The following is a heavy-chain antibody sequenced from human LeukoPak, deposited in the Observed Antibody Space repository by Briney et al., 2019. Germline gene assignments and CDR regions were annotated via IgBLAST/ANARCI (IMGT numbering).Heavy chain of an antibody. D-gene: IGHD3-22*01. Sequence: PGGSLRLSCTVSGFAFGSEAMSWVRQSPARGLEWVASISPGGGTTYYADSVKGRLTVSRDNSRNMLYLEMNSLRAEDTAVYYCAKFQANYYDSSGYGCFDYWGQGVLVTVSS. CDR1: GFAFGSEA. V-gene: IGHV3-23*01. J-gene: IGHJ4*02. CDR3: AKFQANYYDSSGYGCFDY. CDR2: ISPGGGTT.